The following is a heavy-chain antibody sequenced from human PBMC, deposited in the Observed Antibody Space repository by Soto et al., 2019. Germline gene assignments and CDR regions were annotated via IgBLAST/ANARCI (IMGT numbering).Heavy chain of an antibody. Sequence: EVQLVESGGGLVQPGGSLRLSCAASGFTFSSYEMNWVRQAPGKGLEWVSYISSSGSTIYYADSVKGRFTISRDNAKNSLYLQMNSLRAEDTAVYCCAITSLAARTFDYWGQGTLVTVSS. J-gene: IGHJ4*02. V-gene: IGHV3-48*03. CDR3: AITSLAARTFDY. CDR2: ISSSGSTI. D-gene: IGHD6-6*01. CDR1: GFTFSSYE.